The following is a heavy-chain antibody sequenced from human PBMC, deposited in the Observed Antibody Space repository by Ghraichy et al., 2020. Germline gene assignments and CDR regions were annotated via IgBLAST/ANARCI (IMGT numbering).Heavy chain of an antibody. CDR2: IYWDDDE. CDR1: GFSLSTRGVG. D-gene: IGHD3-16*02. CDR3: AHYLRGLYLGDLAFPDIYYYYYMDV. J-gene: IGHJ6*03. V-gene: IGHV2-5*02. Sequence: SGPTLVKPTQTLTLTCTFSGFSLSTRGVGVGWIRQPPGKALEWLAIIYWDDDERYIPSLKTRLTITKDTSKNQVVLTMTNMDPVDTATYYCAHYLRGLYLGDLAFPDIYYYYYMDVWGKGTTVTVSS.